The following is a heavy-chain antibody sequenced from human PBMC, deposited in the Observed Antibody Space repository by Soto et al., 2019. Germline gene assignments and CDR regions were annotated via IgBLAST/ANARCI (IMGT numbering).Heavy chain of an antibody. V-gene: IGHV4-31*03. CDR1: GGSISSGGYY. J-gene: IGHJ6*02. Sequence: KPSETLSLTCTVSGGSISSGGYYWSWIRQHPGKGLEWIGYIYYSGTTYYNPSLKSRVTTSVDTSKNQFSLKLSSVTAADTAVYYCAFHRADRGYYYDSSGYYPYYYYGMDVWGQGTTVTVSS. CDR2: IYYSGTT. D-gene: IGHD3-22*01. CDR3: AFHRADRGYYYDSSGYYPYYYYGMDV.